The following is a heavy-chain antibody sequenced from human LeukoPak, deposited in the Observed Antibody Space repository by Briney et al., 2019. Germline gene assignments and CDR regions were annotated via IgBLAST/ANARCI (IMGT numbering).Heavy chain of an antibody. CDR3: ARGEYDFWSGPMGVNAFDT. Sequence: SETLSLTCTVSGGSISSYYWSWIRQPPGKGLEWIGYIYYSGSTNYNPSLKSRVTISVDTSKNQFSLKLSSVTAADTAVYYCARGEYDFWSGPMGVNAFDTWGQGTMVTVSS. CDR1: GGSISSYY. D-gene: IGHD3-3*01. V-gene: IGHV4-59*01. J-gene: IGHJ3*02. CDR2: IYYSGST.